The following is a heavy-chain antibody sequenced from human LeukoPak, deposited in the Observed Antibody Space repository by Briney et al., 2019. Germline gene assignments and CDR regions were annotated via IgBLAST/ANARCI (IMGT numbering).Heavy chain of an antibody. J-gene: IGHJ3*02. CDR1: GGSISSGGYY. Sequence: PSQTLSLTCTVSGGSISSGGYYWSWIRQHPGKGLEWIGYIYYSGSTYYNPSLKSRVTISVDTSKNQFSLKLSSVTAADTAVYYCARDTHRRDAFDIWGQGTMVTVSS. V-gene: IGHV4-31*03. CDR3: ARDTHRRDAFDI. CDR2: IYYSGST.